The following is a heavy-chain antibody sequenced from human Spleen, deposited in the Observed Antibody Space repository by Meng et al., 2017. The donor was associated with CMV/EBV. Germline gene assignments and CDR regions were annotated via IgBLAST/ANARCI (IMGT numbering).Heavy chain of an antibody. V-gene: IGHV4-34*01. CDR2: INHSGST. Sequence: YYWSWIRQPPGKGLEWIGEINHSGSTNYNPSLKSRVTISVDTSKNQFSLKLSSVTAADTAVYYCARGMRAPIFGVVIHYYYYGMDVWGQGTMVTVSS. CDR1: YY. J-gene: IGHJ6*02. CDR3: ARGMRAPIFGVVIHYYYYGMDV. D-gene: IGHD3-3*01.